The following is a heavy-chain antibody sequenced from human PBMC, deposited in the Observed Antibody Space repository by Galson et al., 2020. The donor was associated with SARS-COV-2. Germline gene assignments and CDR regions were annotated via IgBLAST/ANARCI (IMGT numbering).Heavy chain of an antibody. J-gene: IGHJ2*01. CDR2: VGLDGITR. V-gene: IGHV3-23*01. CDR3: TREFGFSSGFWFFVL. D-gene: IGHD3-10*01. CDR1: GFPFASHS. Sequence: GGSLRLSCAASGFPFASHSMNWVRQAPGKGLEWVSVVGLDGITRHYADSVRGRFTISRDSSKNTVWLEMNSLRVDDTGVYFCTREFGFSSGFWFFVLWGRGTLVTVSS.